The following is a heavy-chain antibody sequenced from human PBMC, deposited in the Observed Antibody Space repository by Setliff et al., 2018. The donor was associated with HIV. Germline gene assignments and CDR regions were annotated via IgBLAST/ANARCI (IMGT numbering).Heavy chain of an antibody. CDR2: ISGSGNRT. D-gene: IGHD3-22*01. V-gene: IGHV3-23*01. CDR1: GFTFSSHW. J-gene: IGHJ4*02. CDR3: AKHSYDSSGYYYGDGYHFDY. Sequence: PGGSLRLSCAASGFTFSSHWMHWVRQAPGKGLEWVSAISGSGNRTYYADSVKGRFTISRDNSKNTLYLQMNSLRAEDTAVYYCAKHSYDSSGYYYGDGYHFDYWGQGTLVTVSS.